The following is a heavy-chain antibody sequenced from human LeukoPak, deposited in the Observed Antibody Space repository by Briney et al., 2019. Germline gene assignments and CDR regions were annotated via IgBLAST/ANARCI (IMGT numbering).Heavy chain of an antibody. D-gene: IGHD6-13*01. CDR2: IYSSGST. V-gene: IGHV4-4*07. CDR1: GGSISSYY. J-gene: IGHJ5*02. Sequence: SETLSLTCTVSGGSISSYYWSWIRQPAGKGLEWIGRIYSSGSTNYNPSLKSRVTMSVDTSKNQFSLRLSSVTAADTATYYCTKGGSTWYNWFDPWGQGTLVTVSS. CDR3: TKGGSTWYNWFDP.